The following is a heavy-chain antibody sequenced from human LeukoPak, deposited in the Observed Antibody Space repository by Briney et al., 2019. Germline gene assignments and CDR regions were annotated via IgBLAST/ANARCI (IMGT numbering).Heavy chain of an antibody. CDR1: GFTFSSYA. V-gene: IGHV3-30-3*01. Sequence: GGSLRLSCAAAGFTFSSYAMHWVRQAPGKGLEWVAVISYDGSNKYYADSVKGRFTISRDNSKNTLYLQMNSLRAEDTAVYYCARDQNQQWLTIYYFDYWGQGTLVTVSS. CDR2: ISYDGSNK. J-gene: IGHJ4*02. CDR3: ARDQNQQWLTIYYFDY. D-gene: IGHD6-19*01.